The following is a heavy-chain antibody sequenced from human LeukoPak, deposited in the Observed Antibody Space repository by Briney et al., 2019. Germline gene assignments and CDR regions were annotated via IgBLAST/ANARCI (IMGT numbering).Heavy chain of an antibody. CDR3: AVGGPAAPH. CDR2: ISSSSSTI. J-gene: IGHJ4*02. CDR1: GFTFSSYS. Sequence: GGSLRLSCAASGFTFSSYSMNWVRQAPGKGLEWVSYISSSSSTINYADSVKGRFTISRDNAKNSLYLQMNSLRAEDTAVYYCAVGGPAAPHWGQGTLVTVSS. D-gene: IGHD2-2*01. V-gene: IGHV3-48*01.